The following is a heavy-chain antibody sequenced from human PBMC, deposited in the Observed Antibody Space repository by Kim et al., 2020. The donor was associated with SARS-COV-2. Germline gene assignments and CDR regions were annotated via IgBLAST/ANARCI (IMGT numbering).Heavy chain of an antibody. D-gene: IGHD1-26*01. CDR2: ISYDGSNK. Sequence: GGSLRLSCAASGFTFSRFAMHWVRQAPGKGLEWVAVISYDGSNKYYADSVKGRFTISRDDSKNTLYLQMNSLSTEDTAVYYCARDTPLGELIDYWGQGALVTVSS. J-gene: IGHJ4*02. CDR1: GFTFSRFA. CDR3: ARDTPLGELIDY. V-gene: IGHV3-30-3*01.